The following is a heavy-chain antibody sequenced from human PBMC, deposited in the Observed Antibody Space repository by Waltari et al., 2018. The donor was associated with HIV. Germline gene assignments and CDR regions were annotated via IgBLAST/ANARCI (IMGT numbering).Heavy chain of an antibody. Sequence: QVQLVQSGAEVKKPGSSVKVSCRASGGSFRSYAITWVGQAPGQGLEWMGGIIPVFGTANYAQKFQGRVTITADESTSTAYMDLRSLTSEDTAVYYCARILGSSWYNWIDPWGQGTLVTVSS. CDR2: IIPVFGTA. J-gene: IGHJ5*02. V-gene: IGHV1-69*12. D-gene: IGHD6-13*01. CDR1: GGSFRSYA. CDR3: ARILGSSWYNWIDP.